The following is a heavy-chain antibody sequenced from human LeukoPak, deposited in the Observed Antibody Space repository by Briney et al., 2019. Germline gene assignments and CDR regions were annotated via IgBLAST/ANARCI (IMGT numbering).Heavy chain of an antibody. CDR3: ARAAVTLELLSEHYYFDY. CDR1: GFTFSSYT. Sequence: GGSLRLSCAASGFTFSSYTMHWIRQAPGKGLEWVSSISGSNSYIFYADSVKGRFTVSRDNAKDSLYLQMTSLRAEDTAVYYCARAAVTLELLSEHYYFDYWGQGVLVTVSS. D-gene: IGHD2-21*01. V-gene: IGHV3-21*01. J-gene: IGHJ4*02. CDR2: ISGSNSYI.